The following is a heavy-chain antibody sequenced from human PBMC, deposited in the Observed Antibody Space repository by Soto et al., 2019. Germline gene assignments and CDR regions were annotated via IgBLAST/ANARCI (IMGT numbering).Heavy chain of an antibody. V-gene: IGHV3-30-3*01. CDR2: ISYDGSNK. J-gene: IGHJ4*02. D-gene: IGHD3-3*01. CDR3: ARDKRDLRFLEWSYYFDY. Sequence: QVQLVESGGGVVQPGRSLRLSCAASGFTFSSSAMHWVRQAPGKGLEWVAVISYDGSNKYNADSVKGRFTISRDNSKNTLYLQMNSLRAEDTAVYYCARDKRDLRFLEWSYYFDYWGQGTLVTVSS. CDR1: GFTFSSSA.